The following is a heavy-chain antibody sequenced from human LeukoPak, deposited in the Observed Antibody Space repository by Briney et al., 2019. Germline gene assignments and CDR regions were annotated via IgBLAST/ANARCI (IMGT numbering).Heavy chain of an antibody. D-gene: IGHD3-10*01. CDR3: ARDAYGLGSYPDY. CDR1: GYTFTGYY. J-gene: IGHJ4*02. V-gene: IGHV1-2*02. Sequence: ASVKVSCKASGYTFTGYYMHWVRQAPGQGLEWMGWIIPNSGGTTYAQKFQGRVTMTRDTSISTAFMELTRLRSDDTAVYYCARDAYGLGSYPDYWGQGTLVTVSS. CDR2: IIPNSGGT.